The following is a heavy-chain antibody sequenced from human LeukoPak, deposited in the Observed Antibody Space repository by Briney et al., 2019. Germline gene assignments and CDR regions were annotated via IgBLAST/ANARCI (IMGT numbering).Heavy chain of an antibody. CDR3: ARGKYGSGSYYFDY. Sequence: PGGSLRLSCAASGFTFSSYDMHWVRQATGKGLEWVSAIGTAGDTYYPGSVKGRFTISRENAKNSLYLQMNSLRAGDTAVYYCARGKYGSGSYYFDYWGQGTPVTVSS. D-gene: IGHD3-10*01. J-gene: IGHJ4*02. CDR2: IGTAGDT. V-gene: IGHV3-13*01. CDR1: GFTFSSYD.